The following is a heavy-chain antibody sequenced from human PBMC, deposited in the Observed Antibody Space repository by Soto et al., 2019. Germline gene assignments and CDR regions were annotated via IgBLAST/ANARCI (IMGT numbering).Heavy chain of an antibody. CDR3: VRRNVSATGIDWFDP. CDR1: GYTFTSYG. D-gene: IGHD6-13*01. J-gene: IGHJ5*02. Sequence: XSVKVACNASGYTFTSYGVDWVRQAPGQRLEWMGWINAANGDTKYSPKFQGRVTITRDTSASTAYMELSSLRSGDTAVYYCVRRNVSATGIDWFDPWGQGTLVTVSS. CDR2: INAANGDT. V-gene: IGHV1-3*01.